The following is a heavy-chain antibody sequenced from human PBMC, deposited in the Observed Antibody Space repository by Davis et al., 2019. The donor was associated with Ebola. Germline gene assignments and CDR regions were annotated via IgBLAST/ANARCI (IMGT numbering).Heavy chain of an antibody. CDR1: GFTFSFDS. CDR2: IRDNSAGT. J-gene: IGHJ5*02. V-gene: IGHV3-23*01. D-gene: IGHD6-19*01. Sequence: GESLKISCAASGFTFSFDSMSWVRQAPGKGLEWVSTIRDNSAGTYYAGSVTGRFTISRDNSKNTLYLQMNNLRVDDTAVYYCATKGESSGGWSPLSFDPWGQGTLITVSS. CDR3: ATKGESSGGWSPLSFDP.